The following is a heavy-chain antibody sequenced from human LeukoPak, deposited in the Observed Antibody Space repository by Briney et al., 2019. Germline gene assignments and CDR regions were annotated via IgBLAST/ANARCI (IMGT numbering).Heavy chain of an antibody. CDR2: FDPEEAKM. D-gene: IGHD3-3*01. CDR1: GNSLSELS. Sequence: ASVTVSFKVSGNSLSELSIQWVRQAPGKGLECMGGFDPEEAKMVYAQNFQGRVTMTADTSTQTAYMGLSGLTSDDTAVYYCTTRSGDFWSGFVNWGQGTLVTVSS. J-gene: IGHJ4*02. CDR3: TTRSGDFWSGFVN. V-gene: IGHV1-24*01.